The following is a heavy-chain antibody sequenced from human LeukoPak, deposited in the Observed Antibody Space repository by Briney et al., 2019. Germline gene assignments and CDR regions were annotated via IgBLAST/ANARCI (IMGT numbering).Heavy chain of an antibody. J-gene: IGHJ4*02. CDR2: ISRYGDTI. CDR3: GRDLDVDIVATIAN. V-gene: IGHV3-11*01. D-gene: IGHD5-12*01. CDR1: GFTFSDYY. Sequence: PGGSLRLSCAASGFTFSDYYMSWIRQAPGKGLVWVSYISRYGDTIYYADSVKGRFTISRDNAKNSLYLQMNSLRTEDTAVYYCGRDLDVDIVATIANWGQGTLVTVSS.